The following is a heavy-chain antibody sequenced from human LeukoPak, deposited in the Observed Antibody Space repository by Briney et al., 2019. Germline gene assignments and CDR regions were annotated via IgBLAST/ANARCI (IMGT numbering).Heavy chain of an antibody. Sequence: SETLSLTCAVSGGSISSSNWWSWVRQPPGEGLEWIGEIFHSGSTNYNPSLKSRVTIFVDKSKNQFSLKLNSVTAADTAVYFCARVLSGSNFDSWGQGTLVTVSS. V-gene: IGHV4-4*02. D-gene: IGHD3-22*01. J-gene: IGHJ4*02. CDR1: GGSISSSNW. CDR2: IFHSGST. CDR3: ARVLSGSNFDS.